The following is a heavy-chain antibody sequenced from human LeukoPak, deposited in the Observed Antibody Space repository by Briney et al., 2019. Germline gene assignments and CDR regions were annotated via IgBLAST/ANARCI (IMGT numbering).Heavy chain of an antibody. V-gene: IGHV4-61*02. CDR3: ARAKYSSGWYNWFDP. CDR2: IYTSGST. J-gene: IGHJ5*02. Sequence: PSQTLSLTCTVSGGSISSGSYYWSWIRQPAGKGLEWIGRIYTSGSTNYNPSLKSRVTISVDTSKSQFSLKLSSVTAADTAVYYCARAKYSSGWYNWFDPWGQGTLVTVSS. CDR1: GGSISSGSYY. D-gene: IGHD6-19*01.